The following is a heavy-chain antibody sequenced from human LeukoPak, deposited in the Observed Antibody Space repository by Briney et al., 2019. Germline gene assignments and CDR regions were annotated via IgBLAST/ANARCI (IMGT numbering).Heavy chain of an antibody. D-gene: IGHD3-10*01. CDR2: ISSSSSYI. V-gene: IGHV3-21*01. CDR3: AREIHFTMVRGVIPFLDY. CDR1: GFTFSSYS. Sequence: GGSLRLSCAASGFTFSSYSMNWVRQAPGKGLVWVSSISSSSSYIYYADSVKGRFTISRDNAKNSLYLQMNSLRAEDTAVYYCAREIHFTMVRGVIPFLDYWGQGTLVTVSS. J-gene: IGHJ4*02.